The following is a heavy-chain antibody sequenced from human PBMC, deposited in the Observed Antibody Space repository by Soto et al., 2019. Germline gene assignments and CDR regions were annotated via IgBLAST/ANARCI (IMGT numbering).Heavy chain of an antibody. V-gene: IGHV4-34*01. D-gene: IGHD3-22*01. CDR2: INHSGST. CDR3: ASTPYYYDSTFNWFDP. J-gene: IGHJ5*02. Sequence: PSETLSLTCAVYGGSFSGYYWSWIRQPPGKGLKWIGEINHSGSTNYNPSLKSRVTISVDTSKNQFSLKLSSVTAADTAVYYCASTPYYYDSTFNWFDPWGQGTLVTVSS. CDR1: GGSFSGYY.